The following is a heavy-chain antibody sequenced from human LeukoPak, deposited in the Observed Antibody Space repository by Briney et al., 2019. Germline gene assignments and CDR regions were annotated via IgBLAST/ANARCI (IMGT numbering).Heavy chain of an antibody. J-gene: IGHJ4*02. CDR2: IYYSGST. CDR1: GSSISSYY. V-gene: IGHV4-59*08. CDR3: ARHPDY. Sequence: SETLSLTCTVSGSSISSYYWSWIRQPPGKGLEWIGYIYYSGSTNYNPSLKSRVTISVDTSKNQFSLKLSSVTAADTAVYYCARHPDYWGQGTLVTVSS.